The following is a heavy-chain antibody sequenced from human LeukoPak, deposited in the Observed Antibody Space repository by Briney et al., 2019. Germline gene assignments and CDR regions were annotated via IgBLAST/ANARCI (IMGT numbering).Heavy chain of an antibody. CDR1: GGSIGSYS. V-gene: IGHV4-59*08. D-gene: IGHD4-17*01. J-gene: IGHJ5*02. CDR2: VYSGRNT. CDR3: ARRLKTSATTAVDNWHDP. Sequence: SETLSLTCTVSGGSIGSYSWKWIRQPPGKGLDWIGYVYSGRNTNYNPFLTGRVTISLATSKDQSSLTPYPVTATHTAVYYSARRLKTSATTAVDNWHDPWAREPWSASPQ.